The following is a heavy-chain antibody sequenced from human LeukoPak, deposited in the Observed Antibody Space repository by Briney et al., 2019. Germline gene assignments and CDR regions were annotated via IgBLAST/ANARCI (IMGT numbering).Heavy chain of an antibody. CDR2: INHDGSEI. CDR1: GFTFSNYW. CDR3: AREQLVVRRVIGY. D-gene: IGHD3-10*01. Sequence: PGESLRLFCAASGFTFSNYWVSWGRQAPGKGLEWVGNINHDGSEIYNVDSVKGRFTISRDNAQNSLHLQMDSLRAEDTAVYYCAREQLVVRRVIGYWGQGTLVTVSS. J-gene: IGHJ4*02. V-gene: IGHV3-7*04.